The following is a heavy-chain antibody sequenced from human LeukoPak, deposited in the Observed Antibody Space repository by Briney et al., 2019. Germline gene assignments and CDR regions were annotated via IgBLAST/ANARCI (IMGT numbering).Heavy chain of an antibody. CDR3: ARESIAAELVY. Sequence: GSLRLSCAASGFTFDDYDTTWVRQGPGKGLEWIGYIYYSGSTNYNPSLKSRVTISVDTSKNQFSLKLSSVTAADTAVYYCARESIAAELVYWGQGTLVTVSS. CDR2: IYYSGST. CDR1: GFTFDDYD. J-gene: IGHJ4*02. V-gene: IGHV4-59*01. D-gene: IGHD6-13*01.